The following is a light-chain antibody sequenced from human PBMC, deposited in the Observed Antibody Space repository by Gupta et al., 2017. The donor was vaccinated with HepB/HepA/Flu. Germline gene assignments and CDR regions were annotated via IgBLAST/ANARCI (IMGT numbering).Light chain of an antibody. CDR1: QSVCNY. CDR3: QQRNNWLCT. CDR2: DVS. J-gene: IGKJ2*02. Sequence: VLTPSPAILSLSPGERATLSCRASQSVCNYLAWYQQKPGQAPRLLIYDVSKRASGVPARFSGSGSGTDFTLTISSLEPEDFAVYYCQQRNNWLCTFGQGTKVDIK. V-gene: IGKV3-11*01.